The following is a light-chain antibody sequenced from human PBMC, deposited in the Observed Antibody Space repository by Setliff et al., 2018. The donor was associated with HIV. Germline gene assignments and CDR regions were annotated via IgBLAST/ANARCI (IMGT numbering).Light chain of an antibody. CDR3: CSYAGSSTYV. CDR1: SSDIGTYNL. Sequence: QSALAQPASVSGSPGQSITISCTGTSSDIGTYNLVSWYQQHPGKAPKLMIYDVTKRPSGVSNRFSGSKSGNTASLTTSGLQAEDEADYYCCSYAGSSTYVFGTGTKVTVL. CDR2: DVT. V-gene: IGLV2-23*02. J-gene: IGLJ1*01.